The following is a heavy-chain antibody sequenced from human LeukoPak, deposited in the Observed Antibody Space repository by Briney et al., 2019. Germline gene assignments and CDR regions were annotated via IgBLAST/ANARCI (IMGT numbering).Heavy chain of an antibody. Sequence: ASVKVSCKASGYTFTSYDINWVRQATGQGLEWMGWMNPNSGNIGYAQKFQGRVTITRNTSISTAYMELSSLRSEDTAVYYCARRYHYDFWSGYDFWGQGTLVTVSS. J-gene: IGHJ4*02. CDR1: GYTFTSYD. V-gene: IGHV1-8*03. D-gene: IGHD3-3*01. CDR3: ARRYHYDFWSGYDF. CDR2: MNPNSGNI.